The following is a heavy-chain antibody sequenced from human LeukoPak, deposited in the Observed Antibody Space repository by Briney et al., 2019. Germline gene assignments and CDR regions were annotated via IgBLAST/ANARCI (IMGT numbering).Heavy chain of an antibody. CDR1: GFTFSSYA. J-gene: IGHJ4*02. Sequence: GGSLRLSCSASGFTFSSYAMHWVRQAPGKGLEYVSAISSNGGSTYYADSVKGRFTISRDNSKNTLYLQMSSLRAEDTAVYYCVKGGTMVRGVDPYFDYWGQGTLVTVSS. CDR3: VKGGTMVRGVDPYFDY. V-gene: IGHV3-64D*06. CDR2: ISSNGGST. D-gene: IGHD3-10*01.